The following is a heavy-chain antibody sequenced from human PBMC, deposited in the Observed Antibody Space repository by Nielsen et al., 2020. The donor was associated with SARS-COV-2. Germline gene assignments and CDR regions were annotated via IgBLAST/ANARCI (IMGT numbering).Heavy chain of an antibody. J-gene: IGHJ4*02. CDR2: INAGGSQK. Sequence: GESLKISCSASGFILTDYWMSWVRQAPGKGLEWVATINAGGSQKFHVDSVKGRFTISRDNAKNSLYLQMNSLRAEDTALYYCAKELNLGGYDYWGQGTLVTVSS. V-gene: IGHV3-7*03. CDR3: AKELNLGGYDY. CDR1: GFILTDYW. D-gene: IGHD3-16*01.